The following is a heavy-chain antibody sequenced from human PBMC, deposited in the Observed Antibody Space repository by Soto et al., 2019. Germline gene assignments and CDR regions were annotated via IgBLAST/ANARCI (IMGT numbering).Heavy chain of an antibody. V-gene: IGHV4-59*01. D-gene: IGHD4-4*01. CDR3: ARAPTVTNTRGFGWLDP. Sequence: SETLSLTCTVSGGSISGYFWTWIRQPPGKGLQWIGYISDSGNTKYNPSLESRVSISIDMSKSQFSLRLTSVTAADTATYYCARAPTVTNTRGFGWLDPWGQGTLVTVSS. J-gene: IGHJ5*02. CDR1: GGSISGYF. CDR2: ISDSGNT.